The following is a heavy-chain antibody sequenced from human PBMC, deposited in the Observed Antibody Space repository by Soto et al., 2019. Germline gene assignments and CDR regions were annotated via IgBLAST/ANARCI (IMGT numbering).Heavy chain of an antibody. CDR2: IYYSGST. CDR1: GGSISSGGYY. CDR3: ARVYSSGWYKGRAFDI. V-gene: IGHV4-31*03. Sequence: PSETLSLTCTVSGGSISSGGYYWSWIRQHPGKGLEWIGYIYYSGSTYYNPSLKSRVTISVDTSKNQFSLKLSSVTAADTAVYYCARVYSSGWYKGRAFDIWGQGTMVTV. J-gene: IGHJ3*02. D-gene: IGHD6-19*01.